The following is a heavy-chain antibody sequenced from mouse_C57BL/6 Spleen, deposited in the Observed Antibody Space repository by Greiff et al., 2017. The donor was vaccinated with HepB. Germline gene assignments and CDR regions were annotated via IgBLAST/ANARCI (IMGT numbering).Heavy chain of an antibody. CDR3: ARHDPLITTVVAPFDY. J-gene: IGHJ2*01. Sequence: EVQLQESGGDLVKPGGSLKLSCAASGFTFSSYGMSWVRQTPDKRLEWVATISSGGSYTYYPDSVKGRFTISRDNAKNTLYLQMSSLKSEDTAMYYCARHDPLITTVVAPFDYWGQGTTLTVSS. CDR2: ISSGGSYT. V-gene: IGHV5-6*01. CDR1: GFTFSSYG. D-gene: IGHD1-1*01.